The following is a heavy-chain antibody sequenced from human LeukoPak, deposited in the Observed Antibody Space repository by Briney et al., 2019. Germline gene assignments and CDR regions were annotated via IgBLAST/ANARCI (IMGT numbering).Heavy chain of an antibody. D-gene: IGHD4-17*01. Sequence: SQTLSLTCTVSGGSISSGNYYWNWIRQPADKGLEWIGRLYFSGTTNYNPSLTSRVTISLDTSKNQFSLKLSSVTAADTAVYYCARETTAHGYFDYWGQGTLVTVSS. J-gene: IGHJ4*02. CDR2: LYFSGTT. CDR1: GGSISSGNYY. CDR3: ARETTAHGYFDY. V-gene: IGHV4-61*02.